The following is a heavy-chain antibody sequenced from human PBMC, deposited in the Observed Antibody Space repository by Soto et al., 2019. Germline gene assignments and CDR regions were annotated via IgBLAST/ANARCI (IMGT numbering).Heavy chain of an antibody. CDR3: AGELDIHHGLGY. V-gene: IGHV6-1*01. Sequence: PSQTLSLTCAISWGSVSSNTATWNWVRQSPSRGLEWLGRTYYRSNWNFDHALSVKSRITINPDTSKNQFSLQLNSLTPEDTAVYYCAGELDIHHGLGYWGPGTSVTVSS. CDR1: WGSVSSNTAT. D-gene: IGHD3-3*02. CDR2: TYYRSNWNF. J-gene: IGHJ4*02.